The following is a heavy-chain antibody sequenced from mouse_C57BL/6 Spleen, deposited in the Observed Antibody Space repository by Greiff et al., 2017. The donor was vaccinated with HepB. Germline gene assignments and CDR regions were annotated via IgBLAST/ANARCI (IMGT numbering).Heavy chain of an antibody. CDR3: ARGDGRYYFAY. D-gene: IGHD2-3*01. J-gene: IGHJ2*01. CDR2: ISYDGSN. CDR1: GYSITSGYY. V-gene: IGHV3-6*01. Sequence: EVQRVESGPGLVKPSQSLSLTCSVTGYSITSGYYWNWIRQFPGNKLEWIGYISYDGSNNYNPSLKNRITFTLDTSTTQFFLKLNSVTTEDTATYYCARGDGRYYFAYWGQGTPLTVSS.